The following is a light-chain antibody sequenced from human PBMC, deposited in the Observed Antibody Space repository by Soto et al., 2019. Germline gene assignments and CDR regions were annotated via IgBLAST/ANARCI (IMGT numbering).Light chain of an antibody. J-gene: IGKJ1*01. Sequence: DIQMTQSPSSLSASVEDRVIITCRASQSISNHLNWYQQKPGKAPKFLIFAASSLQSGVPSRFSGSRSGPDFALTISSLQPEDFATYYCKQSYSSPPTFGQGITVEIK. CDR1: QSISNH. CDR3: KQSYSSPPT. V-gene: IGKV1-39*01. CDR2: AAS.